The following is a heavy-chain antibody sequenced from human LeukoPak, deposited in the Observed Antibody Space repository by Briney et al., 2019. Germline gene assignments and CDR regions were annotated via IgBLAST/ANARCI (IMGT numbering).Heavy chain of an antibody. CDR1: GFTFSSYG. CDR3: AKDPYRIAVAGTGPDY. V-gene: IGHV3-30*02. D-gene: IGHD6-19*01. J-gene: IGHJ4*02. Sequence: TGGSLRLSCAASGFTFSSYGMHWVRQAPGKGLEWVAFIRYDGSNKYYADSVKGRFTICRDNSKNTLYLQMNSLRAEDTAVYYCAKDPYRIAVAGTGPDYWGQGTLVTVSS. CDR2: IRYDGSNK.